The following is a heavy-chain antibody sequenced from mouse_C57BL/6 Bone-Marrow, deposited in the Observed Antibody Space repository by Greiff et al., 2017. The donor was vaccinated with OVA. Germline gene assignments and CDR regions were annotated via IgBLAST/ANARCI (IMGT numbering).Heavy chain of an antibody. CDR2: IYPSDSET. Sequence: QVQLQQPGAELVRPGSSVKLSCKASGYTFTSYWMGWVKQRPGQGLEWIGNIYPSDSETHYNQKFKDKATLTVDKSSSTAYMELRSLTSQDSAVYYGARYGSSIYWYIDVWGTGTTVTVSA. D-gene: IGHD1-1*01. V-gene: IGHV1-61*01. CDR1: GYTFTSYW. J-gene: IGHJ1*03. CDR3: ARYGSSIYWYIDV.